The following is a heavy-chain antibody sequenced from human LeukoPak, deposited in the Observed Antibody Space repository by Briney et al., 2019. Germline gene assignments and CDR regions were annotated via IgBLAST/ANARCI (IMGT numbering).Heavy chain of an antibody. V-gene: IGHV3-30*18. Sequence: GRSLRLSCAASGFTFSSYGMHWVRQAPGEGLEWVAVISYDGSNKYYADSVKGRFTISRDNSKNTLYLQMNSLRAEDTAVYYCAKAPDSGYDSYFDYWGQGTLVTVSS. D-gene: IGHD5-12*01. CDR2: ISYDGSNK. J-gene: IGHJ4*02. CDR1: GFTFSSYG. CDR3: AKAPDSGYDSYFDY.